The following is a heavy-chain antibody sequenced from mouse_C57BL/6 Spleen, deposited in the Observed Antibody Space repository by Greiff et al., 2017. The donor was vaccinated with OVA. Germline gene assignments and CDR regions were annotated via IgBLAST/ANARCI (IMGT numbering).Heavy chain of an antibody. D-gene: IGHD2-2*01. J-gene: IGHJ4*01. V-gene: IGHV1-64*01. CDR1: GYTFTSYW. CDR2: IHPNSGST. Sequence: QVQLQQPGAELVKPGASVKLSCKASGYTFTSYWMHWVKQRPGQGLEWIGMIHPNSGSTNYNEKFKSKATLTVDKSSSTAYMQLSSLTSEDSAVYYCAGYGYSYAMDYWGQGTSVTVSS. CDR3: AGYGYSYAMDY.